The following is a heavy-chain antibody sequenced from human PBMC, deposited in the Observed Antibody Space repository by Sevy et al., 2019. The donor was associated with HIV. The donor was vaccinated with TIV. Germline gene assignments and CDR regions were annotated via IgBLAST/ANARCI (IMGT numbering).Heavy chain of an antibody. D-gene: IGHD3-22*01. V-gene: IGHV1-2*02. CDR3: ARDYGSALVYYYDSRNYGMDV. J-gene: IGHJ6*02. Sequence: ASVKVSCKASGYTFTGYYMHWVRQAPGQGLEWMGWINPNSGGTNYAQKFQGRVTMTRDTSISTAYMELSRLRSDDTAVYYCARDYGSALVYYYDSRNYGMDVWGQGTTVTVSS. CDR1: GYTFTGYY. CDR2: INPNSGGT.